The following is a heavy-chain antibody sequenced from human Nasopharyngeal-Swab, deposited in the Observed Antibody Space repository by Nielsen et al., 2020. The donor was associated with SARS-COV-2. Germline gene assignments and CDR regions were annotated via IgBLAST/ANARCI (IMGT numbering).Heavy chain of an antibody. Sequence: GSQRLSCKGSGYSFTSYWIGLVRQMPGKGLEWMGIIYPGDSDTRYSPSFQGQVTISADKSISTAYLQWSSLKASDTAMYYCARHEWDSSGWYYYYYMDVWGKGTTVTVSS. V-gene: IGHV5-51*01. CDR1: GYSFTSYW. J-gene: IGHJ6*03. CDR3: ARHEWDSSGWYYYYYMDV. D-gene: IGHD6-19*01. CDR2: IYPGDSDT.